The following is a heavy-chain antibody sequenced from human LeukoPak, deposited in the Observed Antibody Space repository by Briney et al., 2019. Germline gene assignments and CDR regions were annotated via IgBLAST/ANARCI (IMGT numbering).Heavy chain of an antibody. CDR3: AKPSYYYDSSGYYYVGYFDY. J-gene: IGHJ4*02. Sequence: GGSLRLSCAASGFTFSSYAMSWVRQAPGKGLEWVSAISGSGGSTYYADSVKGRFTISRDNSKNTLYLQMNSLRAEDTAVYYCAKPSYYYDSSGYYYVGYFDYWGQGTLVTVSS. D-gene: IGHD3-22*01. V-gene: IGHV3-23*01. CDR2: ISGSGGST. CDR1: GFTFSSYA.